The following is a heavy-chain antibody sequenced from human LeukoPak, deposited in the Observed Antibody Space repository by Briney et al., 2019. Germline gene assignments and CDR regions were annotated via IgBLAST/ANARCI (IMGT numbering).Heavy chain of an antibody. CDR1: GFTFSSYA. J-gene: IGHJ4*02. CDR3: AARRKTSTTIPFDS. CDR2: ISYDGSNK. V-gene: IGHV3-30-3*01. D-gene: IGHD1-7*01. Sequence: GGSLRLSCAASGFTFSSYAMHWVRQAPGKGLEWVAVISYDGSNKYYADSVKGRFTISRDNSKNTLYLQMNSLSAEDTAVYYCAARRKTSTTIPFDSWGQGTLVTVSS.